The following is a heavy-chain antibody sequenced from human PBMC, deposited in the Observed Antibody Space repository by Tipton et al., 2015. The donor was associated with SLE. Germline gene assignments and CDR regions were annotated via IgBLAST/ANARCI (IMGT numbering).Heavy chain of an antibody. V-gene: IGHV4-59*01. CDR2: IYYSGST. Sequence: LRLSCTVSGDSMSSYYWTWIRQPPGKGPEWIGYIYYSGSTNYNPSLKSRVTISVDTSKSQFSLMLSSVTAADTAVYHCARVGYYDSAGYPYFDFWGPGTLVTVSS. D-gene: IGHD3-22*01. CDR3: ARVGYYDSAGYPYFDF. CDR1: GDSMSSYY. J-gene: IGHJ4*02.